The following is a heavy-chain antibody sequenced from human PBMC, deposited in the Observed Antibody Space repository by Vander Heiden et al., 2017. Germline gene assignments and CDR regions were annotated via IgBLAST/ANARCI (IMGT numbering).Heavy chain of an antibody. V-gene: IGHV3-30*01. CDR3: ARDEDYAYYFDY. D-gene: IGHD2-2*01. CDR1: GFSFSSAA. J-gene: IGHJ4*02. Sequence: QVQLVESGAGVVQPARSMRLSSAAPGFSFSSAAMHWVRQAPGKGLEWVAVITYAGSNKYYADSVTGRFTISRDNSKNTLYLQMNSLRVEDTAVYYCARDEDYAYYFDYWGQGTLVTVSS. CDR2: ITYAGSNK.